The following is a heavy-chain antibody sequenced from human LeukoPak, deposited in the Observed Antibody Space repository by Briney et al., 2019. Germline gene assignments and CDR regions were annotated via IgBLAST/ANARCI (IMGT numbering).Heavy chain of an antibody. CDR3: ARHLGSSIEY. D-gene: IGHD3-10*01. V-gene: IGHV4-39*01. CDR1: TDTFSVSGYY. J-gene: IGHJ4*02. Sequence: SETLSLTCSVSTDTFSVSGYYWGWIRQPPGRGLEWIASVYNRRDSYYNPSLESRVTISVDTSKSQFSLTLRSVTAADTAVYYCARHLGSSIEYWGQGTLVTVSS. CDR2: VYNRRDS.